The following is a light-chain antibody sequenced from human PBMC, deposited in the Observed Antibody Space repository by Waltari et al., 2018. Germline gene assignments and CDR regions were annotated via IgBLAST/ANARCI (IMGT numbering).Light chain of an antibody. V-gene: IGKV1-39*01. J-gene: IGKJ1*01. Sequence: DILMTQSPSSLSASVGDRVTITCRASQSIDTYLNWYQHKPGEAPKLLICAASSLQTWVPSRVSGTGSGTDFALSISSLHPEDFATYFCQQGYSSPWTFGQGTKVEIK. CDR1: QSIDTY. CDR2: AAS. CDR3: QQGYSSPWT.